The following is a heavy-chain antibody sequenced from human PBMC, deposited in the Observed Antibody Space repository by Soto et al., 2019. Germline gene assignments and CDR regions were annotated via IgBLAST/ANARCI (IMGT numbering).Heavy chain of an antibody. CDR3: SRTFYDSVVNHTSEVHL. Sequence: PSETLSLACTVSGGSSGTSYCNWIRQPPGTGLEWIGYIHHSGRTNYNPSLRSRVTISVDTSKNQFSLKLTSVTAADSAIYYFSRTFYDSVVNHTSEVHLWGPGALVP. CDR2: IHHSGRT. D-gene: IGHD3-22*01. J-gene: IGHJ1*01. V-gene: IGHV4-59*01. CDR1: GGSSGTSY.